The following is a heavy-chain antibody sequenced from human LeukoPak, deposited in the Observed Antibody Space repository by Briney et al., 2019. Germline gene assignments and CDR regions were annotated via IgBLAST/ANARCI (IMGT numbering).Heavy chain of an antibody. CDR1: GFTFSSYS. Sequence: GGSLRLSCAASGFTFSSYSMNWVRQAPGKGLEWVSSISSSSSYIYYADSVKGRFTISRDNAKNSLYLQMNRLRAEDTAVYYCARVYYDSSGYYYWDYWGQGTLVTVSS. D-gene: IGHD3-22*01. J-gene: IGHJ4*02. V-gene: IGHV3-21*01. CDR2: ISSSSSYI. CDR3: ARVYYDSSGYYYWDY.